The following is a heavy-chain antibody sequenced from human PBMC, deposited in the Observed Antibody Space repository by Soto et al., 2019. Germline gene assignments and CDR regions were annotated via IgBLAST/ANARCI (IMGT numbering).Heavy chain of an antibody. J-gene: IGHJ2*01. CDR3: ARKVVGSTSRPDYWYFDL. Sequence: EVQLLESGGDSVQPGGSVRLSCAGSGFTFINYAMNWVRQAPGKGLEWVSTISGGGDATFFADSVRGRFTFSRDNSKNTVTLQMNSLGVDDTAVSYGARKVVGSTSRPDYWYFDLWGRGTLVTVSS. CDR2: ISGGGDAT. D-gene: IGHD2-21*01. CDR1: GFTFINYA. V-gene: IGHV3-23*01.